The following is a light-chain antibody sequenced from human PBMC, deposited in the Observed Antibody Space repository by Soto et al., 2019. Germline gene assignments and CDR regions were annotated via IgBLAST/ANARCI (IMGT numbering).Light chain of an antibody. CDR1: SNDVGIYNY. CDR2: EVT. CDR3: SSYTITSTWV. J-gene: IGLJ3*02. Sequence: QSVLTQPASVSGSPGQSITISCTGSSNDVGIYNYVSWYQQHPGKAPRLIIYEVTNRPSGVSDRFSGSKSDNTASLTISGLQAEDEADYYCSSYTITSTWVFGGGT. V-gene: IGLV2-14*01.